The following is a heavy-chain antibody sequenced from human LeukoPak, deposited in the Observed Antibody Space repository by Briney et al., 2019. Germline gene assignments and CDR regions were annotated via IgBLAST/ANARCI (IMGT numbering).Heavy chain of an antibody. Sequence: GESLKISCKGSGYSFTSYWISWVRQMPGKGLEWMGRIDPSDSYTNYSPSCQGHVTISADKSISTAYLQWSSLKASDTAMHYCARDAVGVPVATDYWGQGTLVTVSS. CDR1: GYSFTSYW. CDR3: ARDAVGVPVATDY. CDR2: IDPSDSYT. D-gene: IGHD2-2*01. J-gene: IGHJ4*02. V-gene: IGHV5-10-1*01.